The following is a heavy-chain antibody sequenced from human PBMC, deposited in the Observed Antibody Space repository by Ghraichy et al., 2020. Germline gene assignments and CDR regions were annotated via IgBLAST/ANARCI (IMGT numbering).Heavy chain of an antibody. D-gene: IGHD1-26*01. CDR3: ARDKWSRRFDY. J-gene: IGHJ4*02. Sequence: SQTLSLTCDISGDSVSTNSAAWNWIRQSPSRGLEWLGTTLYRDKWYYEYAEHVKSRISINADTAKNQISLQVNSVTPEDSAVYYCARDKWSRRFDYWGQGSLVTVSS. V-gene: IGHV6-1*01. CDR1: GDSVSTNSAA. CDR2: TLYRDKWYY.